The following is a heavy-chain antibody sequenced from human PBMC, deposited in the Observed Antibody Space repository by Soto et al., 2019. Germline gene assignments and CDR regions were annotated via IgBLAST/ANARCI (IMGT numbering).Heavy chain of an antibody. CDR2: ISSSRSYT. J-gene: IGHJ6*03. CDR1: GFTFRDYY. CDR3: ARDPQGVYYGSSYYMDV. D-gene: IGHD3-10*01. Sequence: GGSLRLSCAASGFTFRDYYMSWIRQAPGKGLEWVSYISSSRSYTNYANSVKGRFTISRDNAKNSLFLQMNSLSAEVTAVYYCARDPQGVYYGSSYYMDVWGKGTTVTVSS. V-gene: IGHV3-11*06.